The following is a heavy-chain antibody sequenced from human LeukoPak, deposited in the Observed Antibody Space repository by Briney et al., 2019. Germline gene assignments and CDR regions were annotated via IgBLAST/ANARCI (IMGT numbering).Heavy chain of an antibody. D-gene: IGHD3-16*01. CDR3: ARAIGGVDGFDI. CDR2: IWYDGSNK. J-gene: IGHJ3*02. V-gene: IGHV3-33*01. Sequence: GGSLRLSCAASGFTFSSYGMHWVRQAPGKGLEWVAVIWYDGSNKYYADSVKGRFTISRDNSKNTLYLQMNSLRAEDTAVYYCARAIGGVDGFDIWGQGTMVTVSS. CDR1: GFTFSSYG.